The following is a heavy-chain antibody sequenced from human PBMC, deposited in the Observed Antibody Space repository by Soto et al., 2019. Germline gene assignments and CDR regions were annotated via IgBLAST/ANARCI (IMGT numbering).Heavy chain of an antibody. D-gene: IGHD7-27*01. V-gene: IGHV4-30-4*08. CDR2: IYEGGRT. J-gene: IGHJ4*02. CDR3: TRGPSGDKVDF. CDR1: CGSVSSADWN. Sequence: SETLSLTCTVSCGSVSSADWNWSWIRQTPGKGLEWIGHIYEGGRTYSNPSLMSRATISLDTSKNLFSLNLKSVTAADTAVYYCTRGPSGDKVDFWGQGLLVTVSS.